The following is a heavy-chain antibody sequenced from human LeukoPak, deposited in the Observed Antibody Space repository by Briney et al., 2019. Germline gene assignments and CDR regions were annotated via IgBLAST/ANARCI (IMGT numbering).Heavy chain of an antibody. D-gene: IGHD6-19*01. CDR2: IFHSGST. CDR1: GYSISSGYY. J-gene: IGHJ4*02. Sequence: SETLSLTCAVSGYSISSGYYWVWIRQPPGKGLEWIATIFHSGSTYFNPSLQSRVTISLDTSKNQFSLKLSSVTAADTALYYCARGDVYSSASDYWCRGTLATVSS. CDR3: ARGDVYSSASDY. V-gene: IGHV4-38-2*01.